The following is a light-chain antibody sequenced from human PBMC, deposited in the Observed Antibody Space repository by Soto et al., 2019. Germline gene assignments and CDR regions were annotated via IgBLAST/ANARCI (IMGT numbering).Light chain of an antibody. CDR2: STN. J-gene: IGLJ3*02. V-gene: IGLV8-61*01. CDR1: SGSVSSNNN. CDR3: ALSLGSDVV. Sequence: QNVVTQEPSFSVSPGGTVTLTCGLSSGSVSSNNNPSWYQQTPGQAPRTLLYSTNTRSSGVPDRFSGSILGNKAALTITGAQTDDESYYYCALSLGSDVVFGGGTKLTVL.